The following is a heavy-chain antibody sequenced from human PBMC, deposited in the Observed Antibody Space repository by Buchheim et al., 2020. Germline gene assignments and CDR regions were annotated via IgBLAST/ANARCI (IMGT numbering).Heavy chain of an antibody. CDR2: IDWDEDE. CDR1: GFSLSTNRMC. Sequence: QVTLRESGPALVKPTQTLTLTCSFSGFSLSTNRMCVSWMRQPPGKALEWLARIDWDEDEYYSASLRARLTISKDTSRNQVVLTLTNVGPADTGTDYCARSPTDYFYQYGMDVWGQGTT. J-gene: IGHJ6*02. V-gene: IGHV2-70*15. CDR3: ARSPTDYFYQYGMDV.